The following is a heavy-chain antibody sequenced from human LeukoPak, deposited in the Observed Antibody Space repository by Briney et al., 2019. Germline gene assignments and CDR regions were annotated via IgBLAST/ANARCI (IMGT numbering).Heavy chain of an antibody. J-gene: IGHJ4*02. Sequence: GASVKVSCKASGYTFSSYAISWVRQAPGQGLEWMGGIIPIFGTANYAQKFQGRVTITTDESTSTAYMELSSLRSEDTAVYYCASGYYDSSGYSLYFDYWGQGTLVTVSS. CDR2: IIPIFGTA. V-gene: IGHV1-69*05. CDR1: GYTFSSYA. D-gene: IGHD3-22*01. CDR3: ASGYYDSSGYSLYFDY.